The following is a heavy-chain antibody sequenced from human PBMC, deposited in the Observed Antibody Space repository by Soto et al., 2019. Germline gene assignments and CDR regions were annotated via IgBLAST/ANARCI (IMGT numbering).Heavy chain of an antibody. V-gene: IGHV3-30*18. CDR2: ISNDGNNK. D-gene: IGHD2-2*01. Sequence: QVQLVESGGGVVQPGRSLRLSCAASGFTFRSYGLPRVRQAPGKGLGGGAGISNDGNNKYYADSVKGRFTTPRDNSKNTLYLQMNSLRGDDTAVYYCAKDSYCSSTICPTGSSGGSWGQGTLVTVSS. CDR1: GFTFRSYG. J-gene: IGHJ5*02. CDR3: AKDSYCSSTICPTGSSGGS.